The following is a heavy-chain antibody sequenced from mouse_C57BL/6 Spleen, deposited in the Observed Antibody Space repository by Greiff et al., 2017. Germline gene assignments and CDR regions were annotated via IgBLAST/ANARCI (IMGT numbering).Heavy chain of an antibody. CDR3: ASINWDEGYYYAMDH. Sequence: QVQLKESGPGLVQPSQSLSITCTVSGFSLTSYGVHWVRQSPGKGLEWLGVIWSGGSTDYNAAFISRLSISKDNSKSQVFFKMNSLQADDTAIYYCASINWDEGYYYAMDHWGQGTSVTVSS. V-gene: IGHV2-2*01. D-gene: IGHD4-1*01. CDR2: IWSGGST. CDR1: GFSLTSYG. J-gene: IGHJ4*01.